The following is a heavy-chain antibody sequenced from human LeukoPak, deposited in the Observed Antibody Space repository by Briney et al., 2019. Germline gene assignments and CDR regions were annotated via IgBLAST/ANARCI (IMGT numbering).Heavy chain of an antibody. D-gene: IGHD2-2*01. CDR1: GFIFSTYG. Sequence: PGGSLRLSCAASGFIFSTYGMHWVRQAPGKGLEWVAFIQFDGSNEYYADFVKGRFTISRDNSKNTLYLQMNSLRAEDTSVYYCAKDQQLQPFHYWGQGTLVTVSS. J-gene: IGHJ4*02. CDR2: IQFDGSNE. V-gene: IGHV3-30*02. CDR3: AKDQQLQPFHY.